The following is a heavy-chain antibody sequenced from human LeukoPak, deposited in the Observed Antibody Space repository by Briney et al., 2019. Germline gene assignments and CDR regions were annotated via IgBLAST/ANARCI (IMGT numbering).Heavy chain of an antibody. D-gene: IGHD2-8*01. V-gene: IGHV3-23*01. CDR1: GFTFSGYA. Sequence: GGSLRLSCAASGFTFSGYAMNWVRQAPGKGLEWASGISGSGAGTYYADSVKGRFTISRDNSKNTLYLQMNSLRADDMAVYYCAKMVREFYTISYYFDYWGQGTLVTVSS. J-gene: IGHJ4*02. CDR3: AKMVREFYTISYYFDY. CDR2: ISGSGAGT.